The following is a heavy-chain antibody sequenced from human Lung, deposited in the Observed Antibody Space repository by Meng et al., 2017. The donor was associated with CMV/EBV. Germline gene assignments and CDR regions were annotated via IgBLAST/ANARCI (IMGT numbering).Heavy chain of an antibody. D-gene: IGHD3-9*01. CDR2: MSSSSGSR. CDR3: AKSVPTIWRHMDV. CDR1: GFTFSRSA. V-gene: IGHV3-23*01. Sequence: GEXXKISCAASGFTFSRSAMTWVRQAPGKGLEWVSAMSSSSGSRYYADAVKGRFTISRDNSKNTLYLQKNSVRAEDTAVYFCAKSVPTIWRHMDVWAQGTXVTVSS. J-gene: IGHJ6*02.